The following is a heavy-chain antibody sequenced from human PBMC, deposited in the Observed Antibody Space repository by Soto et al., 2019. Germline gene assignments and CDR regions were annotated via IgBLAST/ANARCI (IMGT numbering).Heavy chain of an antibody. Sequence: SETLSLTCTVSGGSISSGGYYCSWIRQHPGKGLEWIGYIYYSGSTYYNPSLKSRVTISVDTSKNQFSLKLSSVTAADTAVYYCARGLSVYCTNGVCYRNWFDPWGQGTLVTVSS. CDR1: GGSISSGGYY. J-gene: IGHJ5*02. CDR3: ARGLSVYCTNGVCYRNWFDP. V-gene: IGHV4-31*03. D-gene: IGHD2-8*01. CDR2: IYYSGST.